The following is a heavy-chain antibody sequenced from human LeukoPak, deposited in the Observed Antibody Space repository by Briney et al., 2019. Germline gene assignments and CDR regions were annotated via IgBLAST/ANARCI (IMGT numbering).Heavy chain of an antibody. D-gene: IGHD3-10*01. CDR1: GFTFSNYW. V-gene: IGHV3-74*01. Sequence: PGGSLRLSCAASGFTFSNYWMHWVRQDPGKGLVWVSFINPDGSTTNYADSVKGRFTISRDNAKNALYLQMNSLRAEDTAVYYCARDRMVWFGELGELDYWGQGTLVTVSS. CDR2: INPDGSTT. CDR3: ARDRMVWFGELGELDY. J-gene: IGHJ4*02.